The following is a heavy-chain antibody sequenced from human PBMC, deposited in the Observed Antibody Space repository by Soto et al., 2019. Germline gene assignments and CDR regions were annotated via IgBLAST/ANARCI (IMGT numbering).Heavy chain of an antibody. CDR2: INPSGGST. D-gene: IGHD3-3*01. Sequence: SVKVSCKASGYTFTSYYMHWVRQAPGQGLEWMGIINPSGGSTSYAQKFQGRVTMTRDTSTSTVYMELSSLRSEDTAVYYCARMSDYDCWSGYLYYYYYMDLWSKGTSVTVSS. CDR3: ARMSDYDCWSGYLYYYYYMDL. CDR1: GYTFTSYY. V-gene: IGHV1-46*01. J-gene: IGHJ6*03.